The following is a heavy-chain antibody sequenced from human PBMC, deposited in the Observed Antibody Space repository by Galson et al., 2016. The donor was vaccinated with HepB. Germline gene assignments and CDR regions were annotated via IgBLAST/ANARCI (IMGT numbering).Heavy chain of an antibody. Sequence: SVKVSCKASGYTFTSRGISWVRQAPGQGLEWMGWISAYDGHTNYGQKLQDRLTMTTDTSTSTAYMELRSLRPDDTAGCYCASDHGPLPGDYWGQGTLVTVTP. CDR2: ISAYDGHT. D-gene: IGHD2-15*01. J-gene: IGHJ4*02. V-gene: IGHV1-18*01. CDR3: ASDHGPLPGDY. CDR1: GYTFTSRG.